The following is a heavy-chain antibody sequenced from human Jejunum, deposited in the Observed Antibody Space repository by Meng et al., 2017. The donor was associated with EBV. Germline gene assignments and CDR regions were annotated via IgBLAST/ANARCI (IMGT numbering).Heavy chain of an antibody. CDR2: ISGNGGST. J-gene: IGHJ4*02. CDR3: AKLTDS. Sequence: EVQLLGSGGGLVQPGGSLSLSCAASGFTFSSSTMSWVRQAPGKGLEWVSAISGNGGSTYYADSVKGRFTISRDNSKNTLCLQMNSLRADDTAVYYCAKLTDSWGQGTLVTVSS. CDR1: GFTFSSST. V-gene: IGHV3-23*01. D-gene: IGHD3-16*01.